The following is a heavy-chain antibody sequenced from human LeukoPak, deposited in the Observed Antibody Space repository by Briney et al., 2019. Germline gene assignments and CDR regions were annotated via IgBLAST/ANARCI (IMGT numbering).Heavy chain of an antibody. CDR1: RFTFRNYG. J-gene: IGHJ5*02. V-gene: IGHV3-30*03. D-gene: IGHD3-10*01. CDR3: ARGPYYYDSSSWFDP. Sequence: GGSLRLSCAASRFTFRNYGMHWVRQAPGKGLEWVAVISYDGSNQYYADSVKGRFTISRDNSRNTLFLQMNSLRTEDTAVYYCARGPYYYDSSSWFDPWGQGTLVTVSS. CDR2: ISYDGSNQ.